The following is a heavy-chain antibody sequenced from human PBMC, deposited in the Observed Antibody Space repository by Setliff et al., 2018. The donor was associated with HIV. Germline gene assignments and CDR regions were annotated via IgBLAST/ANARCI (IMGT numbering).Heavy chain of an antibody. CDR3: ARHYELETYMDV. CDR2: IYYSGST. CDR1: GGSISSSSYY. D-gene: IGHD3-3*01. Sequence: SETLSLTCTVSGGSISSSSYYWGWIRQPPGKGLEWIGSIYYSGSTYYNPSLKSRLTMSVDTSKNQFSLRLHSVTAADTAVYYCARHYELETYMDVWGKGTTVTVSS. V-gene: IGHV4-39*01. J-gene: IGHJ6*03.